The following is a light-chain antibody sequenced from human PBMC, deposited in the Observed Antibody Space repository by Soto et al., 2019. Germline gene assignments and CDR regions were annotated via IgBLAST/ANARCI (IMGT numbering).Light chain of an antibody. CDR3: SSYTSTSTRV. CDR2: EVS. J-gene: IGLJ1*01. CDR1: SSDLGGYNY. V-gene: IGLV2-14*01. Sequence: QSVLTQPAFVSGSPGQSITISCTGTSSDLGGYNYVSWYQHPPGKAPKLMISEVSNRPSGVSNRFSGSKSANTASLTISGLQAEDEADYYCSSYTSTSTRVFGTGTKVTVL.